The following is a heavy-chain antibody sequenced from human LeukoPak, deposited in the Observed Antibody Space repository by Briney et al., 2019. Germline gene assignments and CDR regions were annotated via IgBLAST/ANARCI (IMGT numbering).Heavy chain of an antibody. CDR3: ARGEGSTSPYPDS. D-gene: IGHD3-10*01. CDR1: GFTFSTYD. CDR2: IRYDESRK. V-gene: IGHV3-30*02. J-gene: IGHJ4*02. Sequence: GGSLRLSCAASGFTFSTYDMHWVRQTPGKGLEWVAFIRYDESRKYYADSVKGRFTISRDNSRNTLYLHMNRLGTEDSALYFCARGEGSTSPYPDSWGQGTLVTVSS.